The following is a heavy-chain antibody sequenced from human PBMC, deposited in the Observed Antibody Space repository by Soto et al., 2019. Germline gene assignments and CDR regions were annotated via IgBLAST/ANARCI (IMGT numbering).Heavy chain of an antibody. CDR2: VNPNNGDT. V-gene: IGHV1-8*01. CDR3: ARGVGDLGDY. D-gene: IGHD3-10*01. Sequence: QVQLVQSGAEVKKPGASVKVSCKASGYTFTSLHMNWVRQATGQGLEWMGWVNPNNGDTGYAQKFQGRVTMTRNTSISTLYMELSSLTSDDTAVYYCARGVGDLGDYWGQGTLVTVSS. J-gene: IGHJ4*02. CDR1: GYTFTSLH.